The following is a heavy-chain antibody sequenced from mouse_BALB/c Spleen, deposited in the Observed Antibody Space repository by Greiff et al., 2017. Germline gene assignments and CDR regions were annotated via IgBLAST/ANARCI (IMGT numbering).Heavy chain of an antibody. CDR3: TIGGFDY. J-gene: IGHJ2*01. CDR1: GYTFTSYV. D-gene: IGHD3-3*01. Sequence: EVQLQQSGPELVKPGASVKMSCKASGYTFTSYVMHWVKQKPGQGLEWIGEINPSNGGTNYNEKFKRKATLTVDKSSSTAYMQLSSLTSEDSAVYYCTIGGFDYWGQGTTLTVSS. CDR2: INPSNGGT. V-gene: IGHV1-14*01.